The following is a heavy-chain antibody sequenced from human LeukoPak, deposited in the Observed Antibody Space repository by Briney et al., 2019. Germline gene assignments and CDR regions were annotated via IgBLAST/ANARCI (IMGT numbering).Heavy chain of an antibody. Sequence: PSETLSLTCTVSGGSTSSYYWSWIRQPPGKGWEWIGYIHYSGSTNYNPSLKSRVTISVDTSKNQFSLKLTSVTAADTAVYYCARGGLYSSSWSDYWAREPWSPSPQ. J-gene: IGHJ4*02. CDR1: GGSTSSYY. V-gene: IGHV4-59*01. CDR2: IHYSGST. CDR3: ARGGLYSSSWSDY. D-gene: IGHD6-13*01.